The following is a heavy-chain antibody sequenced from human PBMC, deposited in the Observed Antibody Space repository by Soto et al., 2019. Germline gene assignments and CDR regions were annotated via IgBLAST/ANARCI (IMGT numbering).Heavy chain of an antibody. CDR3: AKGEWELLSGWFDP. V-gene: IGHV3-30*18. D-gene: IGHD1-26*01. J-gene: IGHJ5*02. Sequence: VQLVESGGGVVQPGRSLRLSCAASGFTFSSYGMHWVRQAPGKGLEWVAVISYDGSNKYYADSVKGRFTISRDNSKNTLYLQMNSLRAEDTAVYYCAKGEWELLSGWFDPWGQGTLVTVSS. CDR2: ISYDGSNK. CDR1: GFTFSSYG.